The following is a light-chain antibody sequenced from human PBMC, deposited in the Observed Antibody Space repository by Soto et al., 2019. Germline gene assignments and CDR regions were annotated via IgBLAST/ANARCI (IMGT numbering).Light chain of an antibody. CDR3: QSYDSGLSGYV. Sequence: QSVLTQPPSVSGAPGQRVTISCTGSSSNIGAGYDVHWYQQLPGTAPKLLIYGNSNRPSGVPDRFSGSKSGTSASLAITGLQAEDEADYCCQSYDSGLSGYVFGTGTKLTVL. CDR2: GNS. CDR1: SSNIGAGYD. V-gene: IGLV1-40*01. J-gene: IGLJ1*01.